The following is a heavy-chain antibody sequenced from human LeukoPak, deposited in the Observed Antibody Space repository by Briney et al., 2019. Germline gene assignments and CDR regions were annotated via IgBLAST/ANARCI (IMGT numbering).Heavy chain of an antibody. CDR3: ARQRGYCPDGVCYLDY. V-gene: IGHV4-39*01. CDR2: IYYSGST. J-gene: IGHJ4*02. CDR1: GGSISGSSYY. D-gene: IGHD2-8*01. Sequence: PSETLSLTCTVSGGSISGSSYYWGWIRQPPGERLEWIGSIYYSGSTYYNPSLKSRVTISVDTSRNQFSLKLSSVTAADTAVYYCARQRGYCPDGVCYLDYWGQGTLVTVSS.